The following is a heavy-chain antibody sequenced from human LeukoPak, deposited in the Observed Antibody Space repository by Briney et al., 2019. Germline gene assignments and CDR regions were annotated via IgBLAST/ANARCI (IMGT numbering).Heavy chain of an antibody. CDR1: GYSLTSYW. J-gene: IGHJ6*03. V-gene: IGHV5-51*01. CDR2: IYPGDSDT. D-gene: IGHD6-19*01. CDR3: ARHVEGEVAGHYNYYMDV. Sequence: GESLKISCKGSGYSLTSYWIGWVRQMPGKGLEWMGIIYPGDSDTRYSPSFQGQVTISADKSISTAYLQWNSLKASDTAMYYCARHVEGEVAGHYNYYMDVWGKGTTVTISS.